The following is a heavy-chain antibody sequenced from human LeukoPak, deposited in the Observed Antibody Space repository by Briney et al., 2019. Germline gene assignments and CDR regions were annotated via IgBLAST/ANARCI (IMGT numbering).Heavy chain of an antibody. CDR2: ISTTGTTV. CDR3: ARGAYTGFDV. J-gene: IGHJ3*01. CDR1: GFTFRTYD. V-gene: IGHV3-48*03. D-gene: IGHD5-12*01. Sequence: TGGSLRLSCAASGFTFRTYDMNWVRQAPGKGLEWVSHISTTGTTVYYADAVKGRFTISRDNAKNSLYLQMDSLRSGDTAVYYCARGAYTGFDVWGQGTVVTVSS.